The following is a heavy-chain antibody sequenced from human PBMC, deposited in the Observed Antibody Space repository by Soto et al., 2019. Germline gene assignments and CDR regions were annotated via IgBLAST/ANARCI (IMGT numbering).Heavy chain of an antibody. CDR1: GFTFSSYA. CDR2: ISYDGSNK. D-gene: IGHD2-21*02. CDR3: ARVAYCGGACYSGAFDI. J-gene: IGHJ3*02. Sequence: QVQLVESGGGVVQPGRSLRLSCAASGFTFSSYAMHWVRQAPGKGLEWVAVISYDGSNKYYADSVKGRFTISRDNSKNTLYLQMNSLRAEDTAVYYCARVAYCGGACYSGAFDIWGQGTMVTVSS. V-gene: IGHV3-30-3*01.